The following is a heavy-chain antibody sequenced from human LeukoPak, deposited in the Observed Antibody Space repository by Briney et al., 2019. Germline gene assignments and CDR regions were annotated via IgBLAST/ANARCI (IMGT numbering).Heavy chain of an antibody. V-gene: IGHV3-23*01. CDR2: ISGSGGST. Sequence: PGGSLRLSCAASGFTVSNNYMTWVRQAPGKGLEWVSAISGSGGSTYYADSVKGRFTISRDNSKNTLYLQMNSLRAEDTAVYYCATDTYDYRDVWGQGTTVTVSS. CDR1: GFTVSNNY. CDR3: ATDTYDYRDV. J-gene: IGHJ6*02. D-gene: IGHD4-11*01.